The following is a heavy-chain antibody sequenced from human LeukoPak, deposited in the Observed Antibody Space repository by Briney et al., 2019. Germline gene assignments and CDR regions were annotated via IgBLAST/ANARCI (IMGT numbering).Heavy chain of an antibody. CDR2: ISGSGGST. CDR1: GFTFSSYG. D-gene: IGHD3-10*01. CDR3: ATHYYGSGSYYSHFDY. Sequence: GGSLRLSCAASGFTFSSYGMSWVRQAPGKGLEWVSAISGSGGSTYYADSVKGRFTISRDNSKNTLYLQMNSLRAEDTAVYYCATHYYGSGSYYSHFDYWGQGTLVTVSS. V-gene: IGHV3-23*01. J-gene: IGHJ4*02.